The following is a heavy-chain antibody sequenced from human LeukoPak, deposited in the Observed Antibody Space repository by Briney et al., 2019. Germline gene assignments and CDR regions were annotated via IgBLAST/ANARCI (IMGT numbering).Heavy chain of an antibody. V-gene: IGHV3-30*18. CDR2: ISYDGSNK. CDR1: GFTFSNSA. CDR3: AKDRRYSSGSQGGYYYYYGMDV. J-gene: IGHJ6*02. Sequence: GGSLRLSCAASGFTFSNSAMRWVRQAPGKGLEWVAVISYDGSNKYYADSVKGRFTISRDNSKNTLYLQMNSLRAEDTAVYYCAKDRRYSSGSQGGYYYYYGMDVWGQGTTVTVSS. D-gene: IGHD6-19*01.